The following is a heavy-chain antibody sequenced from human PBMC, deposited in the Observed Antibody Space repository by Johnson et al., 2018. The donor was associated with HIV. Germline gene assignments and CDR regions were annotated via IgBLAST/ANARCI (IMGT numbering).Heavy chain of an antibody. D-gene: IGHD2-15*01. J-gene: IGHJ3*02. Sequence: QVQLVESGGGVVQPGRSLRLSCAASGFTFSSYGMHWVRQAPGKGLEWVAFIRYDGSNKYYADSVKGRFTISRDNSKNTLYLQMNSLRAEDTAVYYCARSVGYCSGGSCSPDAFDIWGQGTMVTVSS. CDR1: GFTFSSYG. CDR3: ARSVGYCSGGSCSPDAFDI. CDR2: IRYDGSNK. V-gene: IGHV3-30*02.